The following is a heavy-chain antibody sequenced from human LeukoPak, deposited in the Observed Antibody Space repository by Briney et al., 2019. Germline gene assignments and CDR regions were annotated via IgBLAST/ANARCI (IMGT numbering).Heavy chain of an antibody. CDR3: ARHDRYDFNFDY. J-gene: IGHJ4*02. CDR1: GDSVSSNSAA. D-gene: IGHD3-3*01. Sequence: SQTLSLTCAISGDSVSSNSAAWNWIRQSPSRGLEWLGRTYYRSKWYNDYAVSVKSRITINPDTSKNHFSLKLSSVTAADTAVYYCARHDRYDFNFDYWGQGTLVTVSS. V-gene: IGHV6-1*01. CDR2: TYYRSKWYN.